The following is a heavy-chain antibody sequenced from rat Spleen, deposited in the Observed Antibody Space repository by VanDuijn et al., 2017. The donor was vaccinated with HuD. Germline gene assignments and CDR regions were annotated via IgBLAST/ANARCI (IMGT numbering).Heavy chain of an antibody. CDR3: TRLYYSNWFAY. J-gene: IGHJ3*01. D-gene: IGHD1-1*01. V-gene: IGHV5-7*01. Sequence: EVQLVESGGGLVQPGRSLKLSCAASGFTFSDYYMAWVRQAPTKGLEWVATISYDGRNTYYGDPEKGRFTISRDNANSNLYLQMDSLRSEDTVTYYCTRLYYSNWFAYWGQGTLVTVSS. CDR2: ISYDGRNT. CDR1: GFTFSDYY.